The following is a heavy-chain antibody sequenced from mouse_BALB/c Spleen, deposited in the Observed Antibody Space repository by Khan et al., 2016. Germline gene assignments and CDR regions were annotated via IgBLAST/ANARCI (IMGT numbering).Heavy chain of an antibody. CDR3: ARSDYGSKDAMDY. D-gene: IGHD1-1*01. CDR2: ISYSGST. J-gene: IGHJ4*01. V-gene: IGHV3-2*02. Sequence: EVQLQESGPGLVKPSQSLSLTCTVTGYSITSDYAWNWIRQFPGNKLEWMGYISYSGSTSYNPSLKSQISITRDTSNNQFFLQLNSVTSEDTATSYCARSDYGSKDAMDYWGQGTSVTVSS. CDR1: GYSITSDYA.